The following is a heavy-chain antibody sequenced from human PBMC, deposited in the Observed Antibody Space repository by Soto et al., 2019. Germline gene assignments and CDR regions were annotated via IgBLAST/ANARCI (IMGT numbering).Heavy chain of an antibody. J-gene: IGHJ5*02. V-gene: IGHV4-39*01. CDR1: GGSISSSSYY. Sequence: QLLESGPGLVKPSETLSLTCTVSGGSISSSSYYWGWIRQPPGKGLEWIGSIYYSGSTYYNPSLKSRVTISVDTSKNQFSLKLSSVTAADTAVYYCARHVVAAAVNWFDPWGQGTLVTVSS. CDR2: IYYSGST. CDR3: ARHVVAAAVNWFDP. D-gene: IGHD6-13*01.